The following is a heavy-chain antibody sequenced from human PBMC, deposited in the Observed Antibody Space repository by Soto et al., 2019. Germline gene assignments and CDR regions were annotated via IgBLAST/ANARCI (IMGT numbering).Heavy chain of an antibody. J-gene: IGHJ2*01. CDR1: GGSISSYY. Sequence: QVQLQESGPGLVKPSETLSLTCTVSGGSISSYYWSWIRQPPGKGLEWIGYIYYSGSTNYNPTLKRRVTISVDTSKNQFSLKRSSVTAADTAVYYCARGRGDYAPVYWYFDLWGRGTLVTVSS. D-gene: IGHD4-17*01. CDR3: ARGRGDYAPVYWYFDL. CDR2: IYYSGST. V-gene: IGHV4-59*01.